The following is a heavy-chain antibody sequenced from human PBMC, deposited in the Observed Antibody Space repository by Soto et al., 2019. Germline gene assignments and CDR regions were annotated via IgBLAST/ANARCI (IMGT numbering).Heavy chain of an antibody. CDR3: AGDRRGAPSGFHY. Sequence: SQTLSLTCAISGDSVSSDSAAWNWIRQSPSRGLEWLGRTYYRSKWYIDYAVSVKGRITIHPDTSKNQFSLQLSSATPEDTAVYYCAGDRRGAPSGFHYWGQGTLVTVSS. D-gene: IGHD3-10*01. V-gene: IGHV6-1*01. CDR2: TYYRSKWYI. J-gene: IGHJ4*02. CDR1: GDSVSSDSAA.